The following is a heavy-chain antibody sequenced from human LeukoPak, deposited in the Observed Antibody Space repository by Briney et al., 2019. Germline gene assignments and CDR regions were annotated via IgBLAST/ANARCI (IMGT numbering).Heavy chain of an antibody. CDR3: ARDPGIVGATVFDY. CDR1: GGSMTSGSYY. CDR2: IYTGGST. V-gene: IGHV4-61*02. D-gene: IGHD1-26*01. J-gene: IGHJ4*02. Sequence: PSETLSLTCTVSGGSMTSGSYYWNWIRQPAGTGLEWIGRIYTGGSTYYNPSLKSRVTISLDTSKNQFSLELTSVTAADTAVYYCARDPGIVGATVFDYWGQGTLVTVSS.